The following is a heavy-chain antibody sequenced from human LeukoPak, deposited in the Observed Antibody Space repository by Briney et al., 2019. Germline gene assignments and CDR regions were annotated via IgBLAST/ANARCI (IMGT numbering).Heavy chain of an antibody. J-gene: IGHJ4*02. CDR3: ARGAAAGSPLGY. CDR1: GGSISSSSYY. Sequence: SETLSLTCTVSGGSISSSSYYWGWIRQPPGKGLEWIGEINDSRSTNYNPSLKSRVTISVDTSKNQFSLKLSSVTAADTAVYYCARGAAAGSPLGYWGQGTLVTVSS. V-gene: IGHV4-39*07. CDR2: INDSRST. D-gene: IGHD6-13*01.